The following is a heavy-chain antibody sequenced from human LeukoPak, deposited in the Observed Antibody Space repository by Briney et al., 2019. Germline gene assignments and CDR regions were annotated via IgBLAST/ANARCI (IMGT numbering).Heavy chain of an antibody. CDR2: ISSSSSYI. V-gene: IGHV3-21*01. Sequence: GGSLRLSCAASGFTFSSYSMNWVRQAPGKGLEWVSSISSSSSYIYYADSVKGRFTISRDNAKNSLYLQMNSLRAEDTAVYYCARATISGVVLLDYWGQGTLVTVSS. J-gene: IGHJ4*02. CDR3: ARATISGVVLLDY. CDR1: GFTFSSYS. D-gene: IGHD3-3*01.